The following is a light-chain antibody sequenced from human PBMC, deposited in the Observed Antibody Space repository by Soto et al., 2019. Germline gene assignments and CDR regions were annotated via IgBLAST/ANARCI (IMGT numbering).Light chain of an antibody. V-gene: IGKV3-15*01. CDR1: QSVSSN. Sequence: EIVMTQSPANLSVSPGERATLSRRASQSVSSNLAWYQQKPSQAPRLLIYGASTRATGIPARFSGSGSGTEFTLTISSLQSEDFAVYYCQQDWTFGQGTKVGIK. CDR3: QQDWT. CDR2: GAS. J-gene: IGKJ1*01.